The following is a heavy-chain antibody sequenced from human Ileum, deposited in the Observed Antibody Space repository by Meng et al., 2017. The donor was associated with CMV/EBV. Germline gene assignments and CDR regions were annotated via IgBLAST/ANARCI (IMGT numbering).Heavy chain of an antibody. CDR2: IVGSGTAT. CDR3: GKGGSWKSYNFDN. Sequence: GESLIISCASSGFTFNSYIMNGVRQAPGKGLEWVSGIVGSGTATYYADSVEGRFSISRDNAKNTVYLQMNSLRAEDTAIYYCGKGGSWKSYNFDNWGQGTQVTVSS. V-gene: IGHV3-23*01. J-gene: IGHJ4*02. CDR1: GFTFNSYI. D-gene: IGHD3-10*01.